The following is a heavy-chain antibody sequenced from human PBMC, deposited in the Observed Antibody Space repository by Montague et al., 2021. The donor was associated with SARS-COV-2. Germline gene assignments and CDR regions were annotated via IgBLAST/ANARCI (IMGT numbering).Heavy chain of an antibody. CDR3: ARGGVGATWAFDI. CDR2: IYSGGDT. J-gene: IGHJ3*02. D-gene: IGHD1-26*01. CDR1: GFTVNSNY. Sequence: SLRLSCAASGFTVNSNYMSWVRQAPGKGPEWVALIYSGGDTTYAVSVRDRFTISRDNSKNTLYLQMNSLRVEDTAVFYCARGGVGATWAFDIWGQGTMVTVSS. V-gene: IGHV3-53*01.